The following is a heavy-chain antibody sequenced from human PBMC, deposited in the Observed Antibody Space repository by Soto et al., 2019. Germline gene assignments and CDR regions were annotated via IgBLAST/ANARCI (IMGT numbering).Heavy chain of an antibody. CDR1: GYTFTGYY. V-gene: IGHV1-2*04. Sequence: ASVKVSCKASGYTFTGYYMHWVRQAPGQGLEWMGWINPNSGGTNYAQKFQGWVTMTRDTSISTAYMELSRLRSDDTAVYYCAREGIVGATGFDYWGQGTLVTVSS. J-gene: IGHJ4*02. CDR2: INPNSGGT. CDR3: AREGIVGATGFDY. D-gene: IGHD1-26*01.